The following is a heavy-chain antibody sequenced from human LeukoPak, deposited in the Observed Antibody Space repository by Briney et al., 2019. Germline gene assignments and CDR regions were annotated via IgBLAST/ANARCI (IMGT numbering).Heavy chain of an antibody. D-gene: IGHD2-15*01. CDR3: ARGFCSGSNCYPYDY. CDR1: GFTFSSYG. J-gene: IGHJ4*02. V-gene: IGHV3-23*01. Sequence: GGSLRLSCAASGFTFSSYGMSWVRQAPGKGLEWVSAISGSGGSTYYADSVKGRFTISRDNSKNTLYLQMNSLRAEDTAVYYCARGFCSGSNCYPYDYWGQGTLITVSS. CDR2: ISGSGGST.